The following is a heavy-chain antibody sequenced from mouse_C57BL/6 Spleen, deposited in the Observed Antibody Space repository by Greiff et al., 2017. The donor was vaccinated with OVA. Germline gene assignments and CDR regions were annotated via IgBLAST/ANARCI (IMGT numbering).Heavy chain of an antibody. V-gene: IGHV6-6*01. CDR1: GFTFSDSW. CDR3: TRSYYGSSWGPAWFAY. Sequence: EVQLVESGGGLVQPGGSMKLSCAASGFTFSDSWMDWVRPSPEQGLEWVAEIRNKANNPATYYAESVKGRFTISRDDSKSSVYLQMNSLRAEDTGIYYCTRSYYGSSWGPAWFAYWGQGTLVTVSA. D-gene: IGHD1-1*01. CDR2: IRNKANNPAT. J-gene: IGHJ3*01.